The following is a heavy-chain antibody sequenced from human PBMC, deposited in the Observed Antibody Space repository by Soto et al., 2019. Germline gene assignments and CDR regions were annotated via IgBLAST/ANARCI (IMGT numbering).Heavy chain of an antibody. D-gene: IGHD2-2*03. V-gene: IGHV3-11*06. Sequence: QVQLVESGGGLVKPGGSLRLSCAASGFTFRDYYMGWIRQAPGKGLEWISYISSSSSYTNYADSVKGRFTISRDNAKNSLYLQMNTLRAEDTALYYCARVDGHNSKTFDYWGQGTLVTVSA. J-gene: IGHJ4*02. CDR2: ISSSSSYT. CDR1: GFTFRDYY. CDR3: ARVDGHNSKTFDY.